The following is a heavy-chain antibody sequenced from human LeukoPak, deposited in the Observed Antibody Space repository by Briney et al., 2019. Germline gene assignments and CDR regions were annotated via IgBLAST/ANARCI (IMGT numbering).Heavy chain of an antibody. CDR2: IIPIFGTA. CDR3: ARGLEDCSSTSCLDY. D-gene: IGHD2-2*01. V-gene: IGHV1-69*13. Sequence: ASVKVSCKASGGTFSSYASSWVRQAPGQGLEWMGGIIPIFGTANYAQKFQGRVTITADESTSTAYMELSSLRSEDTAVYYCARGLEDCSSTSCLDYWGQGTLVTVSS. CDR1: GGTFSSYA. J-gene: IGHJ4*02.